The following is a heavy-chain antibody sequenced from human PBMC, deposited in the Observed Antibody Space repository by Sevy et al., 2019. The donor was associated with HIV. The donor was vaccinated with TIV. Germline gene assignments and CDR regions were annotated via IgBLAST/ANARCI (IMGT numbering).Heavy chain of an antibody. D-gene: IGHD3-22*01. Sequence: GGSLRLSCKPSGFTFITYVMYWVRQAPGKGLEWVSTIYGSGGATYYADSVKGRFTISRDNSKNTLYLQMNSLRTEDSAVYYCAGERYDSSGSFDAFDIWGQGTMVTVSS. J-gene: IGHJ3*02. CDR3: AGERYDSSGSFDAFDI. V-gene: IGHV3-23*01. CDR2: IYGSGGAT. CDR1: GFTFITYV.